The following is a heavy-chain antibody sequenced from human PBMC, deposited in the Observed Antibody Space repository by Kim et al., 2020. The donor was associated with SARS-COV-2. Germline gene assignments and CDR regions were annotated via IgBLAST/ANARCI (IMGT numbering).Heavy chain of an antibody. CDR1: GGTFSSYT. CDR2: IIPILGIA. V-gene: IGHV1-69*02. Sequence: SVKVSCKASGGTFSSYTISWVRQAPGQGLEWMGRIIPILGIANYAQKFQGRVTITADKSTSTAYMELSSLRSEDTAVYYCARGERRYDSSGYYYVYWGQGTLVTVSS. J-gene: IGHJ4*02. D-gene: IGHD3-22*01. CDR3: ARGERRYDSSGYYYVY.